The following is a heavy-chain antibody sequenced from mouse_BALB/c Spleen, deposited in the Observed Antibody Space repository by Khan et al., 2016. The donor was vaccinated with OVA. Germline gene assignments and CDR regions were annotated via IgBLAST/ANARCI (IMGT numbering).Heavy chain of an antibody. D-gene: IGHD1-2*01. CDR3: ARRNYFGYTFAY. J-gene: IGHJ3*01. V-gene: IGHV1-77*01. CDR2: ISPGSGDT. CDR1: GYSFTDYY. Sequence: QVQLKQSGAELARPGASVKLSCKASGYSFTDYYINWVKQRTGQGLEWIGEISPGSGDTYYNEKFKGKATLTADKSSSTCDMQLSGLTSEASAVYVGARRNYFGYTFAYWGQGTLVTVSA.